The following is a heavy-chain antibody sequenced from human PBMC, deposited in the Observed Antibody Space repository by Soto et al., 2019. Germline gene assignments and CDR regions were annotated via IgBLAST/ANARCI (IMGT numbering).Heavy chain of an antibody. CDR1: GYTFTGYY. D-gene: IGHD2-2*01. CDR2: INPNSGDT. V-gene: IGHV1-2*02. J-gene: IGHJ6*02. CDR3: ASIALPAAIGDYYGVDV. Sequence: QVQLVQSGPDVKKPGASVKVSCKASGYTFTGYYIHWVRQAPGQGLEWMGWINPNSGDTKYALNFQGRVSLTRDTSTSTAYMELSRLRFDDTAVYHCASIALPAAIGDYYGVDVWGQGTTVTVSS.